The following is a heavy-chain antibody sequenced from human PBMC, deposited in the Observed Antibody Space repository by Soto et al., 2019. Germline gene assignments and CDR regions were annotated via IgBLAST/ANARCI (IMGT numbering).Heavy chain of an antibody. D-gene: IGHD3-16*01. J-gene: IGHJ3*02. CDR3: AKTPGGFPAFDI. V-gene: IGHV3-23*01. CDR2: ISGSGGST. CDR1: GFTFSSDA. Sequence: GASLRLACTASGFTFSSDAMSWVRQAPGGGLGWVSAISGSGGSTYYADSVKGRFTISRDNSKNTLYLQMNSLRAEDTAVYYCAKTPGGFPAFDIWGEGTMVTV.